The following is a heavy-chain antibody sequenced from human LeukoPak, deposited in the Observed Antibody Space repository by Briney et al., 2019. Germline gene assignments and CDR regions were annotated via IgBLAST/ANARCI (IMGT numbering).Heavy chain of an antibody. CDR2: IKQDGSEK. J-gene: IGHJ5*02. CDR1: GFSFSTYW. CDR3: ARVNGYNALGWFDP. Sequence: GGSLRLSCAASGFSFSTYWMSWVRQAPGKGLEWVANIKQDGSEKSYVDSVKGRFTISRDNAKNSLYLEMKSLRAEDTAVYYCARVNGYNALGWFDPWGQGILVTVSS. D-gene: IGHD5-24*01. V-gene: IGHV3-7*04.